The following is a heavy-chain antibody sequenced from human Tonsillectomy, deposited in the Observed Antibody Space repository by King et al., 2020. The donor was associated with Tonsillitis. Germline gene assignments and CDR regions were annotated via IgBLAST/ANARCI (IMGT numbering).Heavy chain of an antibody. CDR2: ISYDGRNQ. D-gene: IGHD5-24*01. V-gene: IGHV3-30*04. J-gene: IGHJ5*02. CDR3: ARGREATIRGDAS. Sequence: VQLVESGGGVVQPGRSLRLSCGVSGFTFSRFAMHWVRQAPGKGLEWVSFISYDGRNQYYADSVRGRFTISRDNPKSTLYLQMKSQRTDDTAVYYCARGREATIRGDASWGQGTLVTVSS. CDR1: GFTFSRFA.